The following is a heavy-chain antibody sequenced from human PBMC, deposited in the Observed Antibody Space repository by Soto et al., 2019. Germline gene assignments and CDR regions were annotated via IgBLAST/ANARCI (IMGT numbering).Heavy chain of an antibody. D-gene: IGHD3-10*01. CDR3: ARDWESTMVRGVSRGSHWCDP. CDR1: GGSISSGGYY. J-gene: IGHJ5*02. CDR2: IYYSGST. Sequence: QVQLQESGPGLVKPSQTLSLTCTVSGGSISSGGYYWRWIRQHPGKGLEWIGYIYYSGSTYYNPSLKSRVTISVDTSKNQFSLKRSSVTAADTAVYYCARDWESTMVRGVSRGSHWCDPWGQGTLVSVSS. V-gene: IGHV4-31*03.